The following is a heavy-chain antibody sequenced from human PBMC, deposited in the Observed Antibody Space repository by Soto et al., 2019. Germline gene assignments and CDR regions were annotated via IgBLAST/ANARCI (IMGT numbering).Heavy chain of an antibody. Sequence: SETLSLTCAVSGGSISSSSYYWGWIRQPPGKGLEWIGSIYYSGSTYYNPSLKSRVTISVDTSKNQFSLKLSSVTAADTAVYYCARQVKVDILTGYYRGINYYYGMDVWGQGTTVTVSS. CDR3: ARQVKVDILTGYYRGINYYYGMDV. D-gene: IGHD3-9*01. J-gene: IGHJ6*02. CDR1: GGSISSSSYY. V-gene: IGHV4-39*01. CDR2: IYYSGST.